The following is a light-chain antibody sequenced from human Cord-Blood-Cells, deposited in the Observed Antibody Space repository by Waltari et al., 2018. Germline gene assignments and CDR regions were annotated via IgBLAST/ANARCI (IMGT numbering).Light chain of an antibody. CDR1: SSDVGSYNL. J-gene: IGLJ3*02. CDR2: EGS. CDR3: CSYAGSSTWV. V-gene: IGLV2-23*01. Sequence: QSALTQPDSLSGSPGQSIHLSCTGTSSDVGSYNLVSWYQQHPGQAPKLMIYEGSKRPSGVSNRFSGSKSGNTASLTISGLQAEDEADYYCCSYAGSSTWVFGGGTKLTVL.